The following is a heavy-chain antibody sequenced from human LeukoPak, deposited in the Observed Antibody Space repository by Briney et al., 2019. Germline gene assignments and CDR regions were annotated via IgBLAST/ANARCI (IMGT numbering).Heavy chain of an antibody. V-gene: IGHV1-46*01. D-gene: IGHD2-2*01. J-gene: IGHJ5*02. CDR1: GYTFTSYY. CDR3: ARDRYCSSTSCLGWFDP. Sequence: ASVKVSCKASGYTFTSYYMHWVRQAPGQGLEWMGLINPSGGSTSYAQKFQGRVTMTRDMPTSTVYMELSSLRSEDTAVYYCARDRYCSSTSCLGWFDPWGQGTLVTVSS. CDR2: INPSGGST.